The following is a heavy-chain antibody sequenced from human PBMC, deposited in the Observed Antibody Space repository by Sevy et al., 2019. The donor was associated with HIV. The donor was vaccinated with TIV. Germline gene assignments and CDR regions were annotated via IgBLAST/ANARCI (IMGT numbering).Heavy chain of an antibody. CDR1: GFTFSDYY. CDR2: ISSRGSTI. V-gene: IGHV3-11*01. D-gene: IGHD6-19*01. CDR3: AKSQSSGWADY. J-gene: IGHJ4*02. Sequence: GGSLRLSCAASGFTFSDYYMSWIRQAPGKGLEWVSYISSRGSTIYYADSVKGRFTISRDKAKNSLYLQMNSLRAEDTAVYYCAKSQSSGWADYWGQGTLVTVSS.